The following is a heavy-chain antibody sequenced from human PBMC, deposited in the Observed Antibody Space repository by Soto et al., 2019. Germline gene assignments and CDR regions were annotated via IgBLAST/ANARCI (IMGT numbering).Heavy chain of an antibody. D-gene: IGHD3-22*01. CDR3: AREKARITMIVTPPLPGYYYYGMDV. CDR1: GGTFSSYA. CDR2: IIPIFGTA. V-gene: IGHV1-69*06. Sequence: ASVKVSCKASGGTFSSYAISWVRQAPGQGLEWMGGIIPIFGTANYAQKFQGRVTITADKSTSTAYMELSSLRSEDTAVYYCAREKARITMIVTPPLPGYYYYGMDVWGPGTTVPVSS. J-gene: IGHJ6*02.